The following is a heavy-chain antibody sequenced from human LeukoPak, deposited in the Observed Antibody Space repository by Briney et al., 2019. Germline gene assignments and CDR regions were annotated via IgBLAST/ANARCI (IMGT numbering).Heavy chain of an antibody. J-gene: IGHJ4*02. V-gene: IGHV4-39*01. CDR2: IYYSGST. D-gene: IGHD6-25*01. Sequence: SETLSLTCTVSGGSISSRSYYWGWIRQPPGKGLEWIGNIYYSGSTNYNPSLKSRVTISVDTSKNQFSLKLSSVTAADTAVYYCARESSSGGILDYWGQGTLVTVSS. CDR3: ARESSSGGILDY. CDR1: GGSISSRSYY.